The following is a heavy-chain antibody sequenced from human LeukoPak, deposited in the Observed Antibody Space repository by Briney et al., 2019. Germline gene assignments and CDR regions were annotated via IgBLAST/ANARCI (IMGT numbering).Heavy chain of an antibody. D-gene: IGHD3-22*01. CDR1: GFTFSSYS. V-gene: IGHV3-53*01. CDR2: IYSGGST. Sequence: GGSLRLSCAASGFTFSSYSMNWVRQAPGKGLEWVSVIYSGGSTYYADSVKGRFTISRDNSKNTLYLQMNSLRAEDTAVYYCARDRGVDSSGYYYVWGQGTLVTVSS. J-gene: IGHJ4*02. CDR3: ARDRGVDSSGYYYV.